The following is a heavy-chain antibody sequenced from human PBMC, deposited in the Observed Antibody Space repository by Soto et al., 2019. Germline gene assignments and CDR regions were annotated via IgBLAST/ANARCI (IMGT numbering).Heavy chain of an antibody. CDR3: ARGTPVLNYGMDV. CDR1: GYTFTGYY. J-gene: IGHJ6*02. CDR2: INPNSGGT. Sequence: ASVKVSCKASGYTFTGYYMHWVLQAPGQGLEWMGWINPNSGGTNYAQKFQGWVTMTRDTSISTAYMELSRLRSDDTAVYYCARGTPVLNYGMDVWGQGTTVTVSS. V-gene: IGHV1-2*04. D-gene: IGHD2-2*01.